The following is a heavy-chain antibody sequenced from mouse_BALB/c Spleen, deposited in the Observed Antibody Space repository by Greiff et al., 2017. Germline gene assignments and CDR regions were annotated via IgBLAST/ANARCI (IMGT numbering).Heavy chain of an antibody. D-gene: IGHD4-1*01. Sequence: QVQLKQSGAELVRPGVSVKISCKGSGYTFTDYAMHWVKQSHAKSLEWIGVISTYYGDASYNQKFKGKATMTVDKSSSTAYMELARLTSEDSAIYYCARSESGTRFAYWGQGTLVTVSA. V-gene: IGHV1S137*01. J-gene: IGHJ3*01. CDR1: GYTFTDYA. CDR3: ARSESGTRFAY. CDR2: ISTYYGDA.